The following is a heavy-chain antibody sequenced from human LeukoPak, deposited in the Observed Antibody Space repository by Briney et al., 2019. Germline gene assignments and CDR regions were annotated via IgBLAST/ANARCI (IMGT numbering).Heavy chain of an antibody. J-gene: IGHJ6*02. CDR1: GFTFSSYW. CDR2: IFSDGSMT. V-gene: IGHV3-74*01. Sequence: GSLRLSCAASGFTFSSYWMFWARQGPGKGLVWVSQIFSDGSMTNYADSVKGRFTISRDNAKNTLYLQMNSLRVEDTAVYYCGRGGVPGAMDVWGQGTTVTVAS. CDR3: GRGGVPGAMDV. D-gene: IGHD3-10*01.